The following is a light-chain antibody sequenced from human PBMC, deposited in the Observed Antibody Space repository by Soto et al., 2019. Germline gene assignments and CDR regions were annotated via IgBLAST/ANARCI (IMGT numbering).Light chain of an antibody. CDR2: AAS. V-gene: IGKV1-6*01. CDR3: LQNNNSPRT. Sequence: AIQMTQSPSSVSASVGDRVTITCRASQAIKNDLGWYQAKPGKAPNILIFAASSLRAGVPSRFSGSGSGTDFTLTISSLQPEDFETYYCLQNNNSPRTFGQGTKVEIK. CDR1: QAIKND. J-gene: IGKJ1*01.